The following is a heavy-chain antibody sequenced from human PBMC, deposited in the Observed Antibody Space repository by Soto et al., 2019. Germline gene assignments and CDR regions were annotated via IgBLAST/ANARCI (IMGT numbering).Heavy chain of an antibody. Sequence: SETLSLTCTVSGGSISSYYWSWIRQPPGKGLEWIGYIYYSGSTNYNPSLKSRVTISVDTSKNQFSLKLSSVTAADTAVYYCARHGQPSWSGYYPLSAPLGLDVWGKGTTVTVSS. CDR2: IYYSGST. J-gene: IGHJ6*04. CDR1: GGSISSYY. D-gene: IGHD3-3*02. CDR3: ARHGQPSWSGYYPLSAPLGLDV. V-gene: IGHV4-59*08.